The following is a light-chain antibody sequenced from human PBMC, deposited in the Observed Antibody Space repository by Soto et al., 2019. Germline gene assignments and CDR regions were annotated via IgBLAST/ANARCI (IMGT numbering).Light chain of an antibody. CDR1: SSDVGKYDY. V-gene: IGLV2-8*01. CDR2: EVS. Sequence: QSGLTLPPSGSGSPGQSVTISCTGTSSDVGKYDYVSWFQHHPGKAPKIIIYEVSKRPPGGPDRFSGSKSGSTASLTVSGPATEDDADYFGNTDEVGSIVFGTGTQVTVL. CDR3: NTDEVGSIV. J-gene: IGLJ1*01.